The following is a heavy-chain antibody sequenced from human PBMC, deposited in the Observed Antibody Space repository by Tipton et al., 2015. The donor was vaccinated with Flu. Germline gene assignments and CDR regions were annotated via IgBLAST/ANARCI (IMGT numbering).Heavy chain of an antibody. Sequence: TLSLTCAVSGFSIRSSNYCWGWIRQPPGKGLEWIGNIFHSGNAYHNPSLKSRVTISVDTSKNQVSLKLSSVTAADTAVYYCARRDYSSYVSEPKNWFDPWGQGALVTVSS. J-gene: IGHJ5*02. CDR2: IFHSGNA. CDR1: GFSIRSSNYC. D-gene: IGHD4-11*01. CDR3: ARRDYSSYVSEPKNWFDP. V-gene: IGHV4-38-2*01.